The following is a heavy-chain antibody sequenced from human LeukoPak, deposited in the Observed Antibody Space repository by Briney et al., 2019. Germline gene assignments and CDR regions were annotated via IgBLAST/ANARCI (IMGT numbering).Heavy chain of an antibody. CDR3: ATTVTYTYLDV. D-gene: IGHD4-11*01. CDR2: IYYSGST. CDR1: GGSISSYY. V-gene: IGHV4-59*12. J-gene: IGHJ6*03. Sequence: SETLSLTCTVSGGSISSYYWSWIRQPPGKGLEWIGYIYYSGSTNYSPSLKSRLTMSVDISKNQFSLKMTSVTAADTAIYYCATTVTYTYLDVWGKGTTVTVSS.